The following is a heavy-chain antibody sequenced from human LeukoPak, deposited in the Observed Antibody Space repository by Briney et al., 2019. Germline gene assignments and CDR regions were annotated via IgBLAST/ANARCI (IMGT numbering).Heavy chain of an antibody. D-gene: IGHD6-19*01. J-gene: IGHJ4*02. Sequence: GASVKVSCKSSGYTFTGHYLHWVRQAPGQGLEWMGWINPDSGVPKYRQKFQGRVIMTRDTSISTAYMKLSRLTSDDTAVYYCARDLGSSGVDYWGQGTLVTVSS. V-gene: IGHV1-2*02. CDR3: ARDLGSSGVDY. CDR2: INPDSGVP. CDR1: GYTFTGHY.